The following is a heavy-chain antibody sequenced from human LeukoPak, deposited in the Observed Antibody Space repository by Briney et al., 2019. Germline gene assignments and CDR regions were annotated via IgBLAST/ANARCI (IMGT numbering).Heavy chain of an antibody. J-gene: IGHJ4*02. Sequence: SETLSLTCTVSGGSISSYYWSWIRQPPGKGLEWIGYIYYSGSTNYNPSLKSRVTISVDTSKNQFSLKLSSVTAADTAVYYCARGNYRGYSNGYLFDYWGQGTLVTVSS. D-gene: IGHD5-18*01. CDR1: GGSISSYY. CDR2: IYYSGST. V-gene: IGHV4-59*01. CDR3: ARGNYRGYSNGYLFDY.